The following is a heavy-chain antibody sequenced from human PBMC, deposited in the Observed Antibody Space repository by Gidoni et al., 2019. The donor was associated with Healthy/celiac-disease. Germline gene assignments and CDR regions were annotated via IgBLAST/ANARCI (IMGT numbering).Heavy chain of an antibody. D-gene: IGHD4-17*01. J-gene: IGHJ4*02. Sequence: GGVVQPGRSLRLSCAASGFTFSSYGMHWVRQAPGKGLEWVAVISYDGSNKYHADSVKGRFTIFRDNSKNTLYLQMNSLRAEDTAVYYCAKEGDDYGDYFDYWGQGTLVTVSS. V-gene: IGHV3-30*18. CDR3: AKEGDDYGDYFDY. CDR1: GFTFSSYG. CDR2: ISYDGSNK.